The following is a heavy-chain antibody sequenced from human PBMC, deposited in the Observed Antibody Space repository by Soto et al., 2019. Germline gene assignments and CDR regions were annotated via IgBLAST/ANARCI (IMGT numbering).Heavy chain of an antibody. CDR1: GFTFNTYY. D-gene: IGHD2-21*02. Sequence: GASVKVSCKASGFTFNTYYINWVLQSPGEGLQWMGIINPSNGFTSYAQKFQDRVTMTADTSTKTVYMELRSLRSEDTAVYFCARDWPDTYCGGDCPLGYYYHGMDVWGQGTAVTVSS. CDR2: INPSNGFT. CDR3: ARDWPDTYCGGDCPLGYYYHGMDV. J-gene: IGHJ6*02. V-gene: IGHV1-46*02.